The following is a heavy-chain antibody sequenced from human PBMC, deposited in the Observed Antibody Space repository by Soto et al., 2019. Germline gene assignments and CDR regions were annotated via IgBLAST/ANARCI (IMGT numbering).Heavy chain of an antibody. J-gene: IGHJ4*02. V-gene: IGHV1-2*02. D-gene: IGHD5-12*01. CDR2: LNPNSGAT. CDR3: ARDMVSTIGNFDF. Sequence: ASVTVSCKPSGSTFIGYYIHWVRQVSGQGLEWVGWLNPNSGATTYAQNFQGRVTMTRDRSITTAYMELSGLRADDTAVYYCARDMVSTIGNFDFWGQGTPVTSPQ. CDR1: GSTFIGYY.